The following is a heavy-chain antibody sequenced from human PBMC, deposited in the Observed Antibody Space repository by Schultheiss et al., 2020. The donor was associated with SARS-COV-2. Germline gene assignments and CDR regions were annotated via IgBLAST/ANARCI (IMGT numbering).Heavy chain of an antibody. D-gene: IGHD5-18*01. CDR2: INHSGST. CDR1: GGSFSGYY. V-gene: IGHV4-34*01. J-gene: IGHJ3*02. CDR3: ARGDLRGYSYGYDAFDI. Sequence: GSLRLSCAVYGGSFSGYYWSWIRQPPGKGLEWIGEINHSGSTNYNPSLKSRVTISVDTSKNQFSLKLSSVTAADTAVYYCARGDLRGYSYGYDAFDIWGQGTMVTVSS.